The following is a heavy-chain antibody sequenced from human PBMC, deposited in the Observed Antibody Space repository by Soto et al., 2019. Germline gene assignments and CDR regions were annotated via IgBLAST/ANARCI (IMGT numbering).Heavy chain of an antibody. V-gene: IGHV3-23*01. CDR2: ISGSGGHT. Sequence: EVQLLESGGGLVQPGGSLRLSCAASGFSFSSFALTWVRQAPGKGLEWVSAISGSGGHTYYADSVTGRVTISRDNSNKTLYLQMNSLRAEDTALYYCAKNNGWDGKSDAFDIWGQGTMVTVSS. D-gene: IGHD6-19*01. CDR3: AKNNGWDGKSDAFDI. J-gene: IGHJ3*02. CDR1: GFSFSSFA.